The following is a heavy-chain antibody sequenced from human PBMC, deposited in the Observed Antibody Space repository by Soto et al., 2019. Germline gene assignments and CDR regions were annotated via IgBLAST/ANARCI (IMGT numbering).Heavy chain of an antibody. CDR3: ARAPRDSSGYYALDWFDP. CDR1: GGSISSGDYY. Sequence: NPSETLSLTCTVSGGSISSGDYYWSWIRQPPGKGLEWIGYIYYSGSTYYNPSLKSRVTISVDTSKNQFSLKLSSVTAADTAVYYCARAPRDSSGYYALDWFDPWGQGTLVTVSS. V-gene: IGHV4-30-4*08. D-gene: IGHD3-22*01. CDR2: IYYSGST. J-gene: IGHJ5*02.